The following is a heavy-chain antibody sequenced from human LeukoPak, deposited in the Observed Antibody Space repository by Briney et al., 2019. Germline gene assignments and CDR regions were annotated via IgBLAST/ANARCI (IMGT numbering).Heavy chain of an antibody. V-gene: IGHV3-21*04. CDR3: ARVDIVATIHFDY. Sequence: PGGSLRLSCEASGFTFSSYSVNWVRQAPGKGLEWVSSMSSSSRHIYYADSVQGRFTISRDNAKNSLYLQMNSLRAEDTAVYYCARVDIVATIHFDYWGQGTLVTVSS. CDR1: GFTFSSYS. J-gene: IGHJ4*02. D-gene: IGHD5-12*01. CDR2: MSSSSRHI.